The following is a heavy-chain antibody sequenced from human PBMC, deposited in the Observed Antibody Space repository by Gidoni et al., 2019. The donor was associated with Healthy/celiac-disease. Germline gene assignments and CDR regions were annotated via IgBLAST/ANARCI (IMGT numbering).Heavy chain of an antibody. Sequence: EVQLVESGGGLVKPGGSLRLSCAASGFTFSSYSMNWVRQAPGKGLEWVSSISSSSSYIYYADSVKGRFTISRDNAKNSLYLQMNSLRAEDTAVYYCARGSNEAAYFDYWGQGTLVTVSS. CDR2: ISSSSSYI. CDR3: ARGSNEAAYFDY. V-gene: IGHV3-21*01. J-gene: IGHJ4*02. D-gene: IGHD1-1*01. CDR1: GFTFSSYS.